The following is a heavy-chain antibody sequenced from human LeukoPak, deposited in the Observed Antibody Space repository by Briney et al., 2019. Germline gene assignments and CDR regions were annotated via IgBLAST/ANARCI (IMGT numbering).Heavy chain of an antibody. V-gene: IGHV4-38-2*01. CDR1: GYSISSGYY. J-gene: IGHJ5*02. CDR3: ARTVLECLLWGWFAP. Sequence: PSETLSLTCAVSGYSISSGYYWGWIRQPPGKGLEWIGSIYYSGSTYYNLSLKSRVTISVDTSKNQFSLKLSSVTAADTAVYYCARTVLECLLWGWFAPGGQETLVTVSS. CDR2: IYYSGST. D-gene: IGHD3-3*01.